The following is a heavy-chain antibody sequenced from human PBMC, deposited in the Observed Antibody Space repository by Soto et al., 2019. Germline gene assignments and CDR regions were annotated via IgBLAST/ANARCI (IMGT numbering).Heavy chain of an antibody. V-gene: IGHV3-23*01. D-gene: IGHD3-3*02. Sequence: PGGSLRLSCAASRFSFSNYAMTWVRQAPGKGLEWVSVISGTGGSTSYGDSVKGRFTISGDNSKNTLYLQMNSLRAEDTAVYYCAKGREWNSISPYDYFGMDVWGQGTTVTVSS. CDR3: AKGREWNSISPYDYFGMDV. CDR2: ISGTGGST. CDR1: RFSFSNYA. J-gene: IGHJ6*02.